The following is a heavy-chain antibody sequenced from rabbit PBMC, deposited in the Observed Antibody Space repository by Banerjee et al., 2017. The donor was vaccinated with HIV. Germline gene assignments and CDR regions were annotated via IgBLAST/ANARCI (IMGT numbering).Heavy chain of an antibody. V-gene: IGHV1S45*01. J-gene: IGHJ6*01. CDR1: GFTISSYH. CDR3: ARERLDIDAVDL. Sequence: QEQLEESGGGLVTPGGTLTLTCTASGFTISSYHMCWVRQAPGKGLEWIGCIHIGSGTANYASWVNGRFTISKTSSTTVTLQMTSLTAADTATYFCARERLDIDAVDLWGPGTLVTVS. CDR2: IHIGSGTA. D-gene: IGHD4-2*01.